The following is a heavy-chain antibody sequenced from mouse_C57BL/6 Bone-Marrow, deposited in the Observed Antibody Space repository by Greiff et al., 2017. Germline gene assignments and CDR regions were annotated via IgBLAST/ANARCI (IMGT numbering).Heavy chain of an antibody. J-gene: IGHJ1*03. CDR2: IYPRSGNT. Sequence: QVQLQQSGAELARPGASVKLSCKASGYTFTSYGISWVKQRTGQGLEWIGEIYPRSGNTYYNEKFKGKATLTADKSSSTAYMELRSLTSEESAVYFCAKEIDFYYYGSSYPPYWYFDVWGTGTTVTVSS. V-gene: IGHV1-81*01. CDR3: AKEIDFYYYGSSYPPYWYFDV. D-gene: IGHD1-1*01. CDR1: GYTFTSYG.